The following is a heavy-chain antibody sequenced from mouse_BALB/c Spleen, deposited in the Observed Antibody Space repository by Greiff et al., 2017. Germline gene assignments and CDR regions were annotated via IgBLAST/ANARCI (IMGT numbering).Heavy chain of an antibody. Sequence: EVKLQESGPGLVKPSQSLSLTCTVTGYSITSDYAWNWIRQFPGNKLEWMGYISYSGSTSYNPSLKSRISITRDTSKNQFFLQLNSVTTEDTATYYCARFGDGYLDYWGQGTTLTVSS. V-gene: IGHV3-2*02. D-gene: IGHD2-3*01. CDR3: ARFGDGYLDY. J-gene: IGHJ2*01. CDR2: ISYSGST. CDR1: GYSITSDYA.